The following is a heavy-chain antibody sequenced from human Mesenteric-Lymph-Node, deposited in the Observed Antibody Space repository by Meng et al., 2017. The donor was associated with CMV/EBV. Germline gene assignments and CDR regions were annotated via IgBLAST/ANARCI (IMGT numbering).Heavy chain of an antibody. J-gene: IGHJ5*02. Sequence: SVKVSCKASGCTFSSYTISWVRQAPGQGLEWMGRIIPILGLANYAQKFQGRVTITADKSTSTAYMELSSLRSEDTAVYYCARDPLGYCSSTSCYGNWFDPWGQGTLVTVSS. CDR2: IIPILGLA. V-gene: IGHV1-69*04. D-gene: IGHD2-2*01. CDR3: ARDPLGYCSSTSCYGNWFDP. CDR1: GCTFSSYT.